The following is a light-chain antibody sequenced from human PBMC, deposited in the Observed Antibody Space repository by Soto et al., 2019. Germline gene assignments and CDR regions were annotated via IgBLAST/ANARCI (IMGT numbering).Light chain of an antibody. CDR1: SPNIGAGYD. CDR3: QSYDTSLSVV. J-gene: IGLJ2*01. Sequence: QSVLTQPPSVSGAPGQRVTISCTGSSPNIGAGYDVHWYQQLPGTAPKLLIYANSNRPSGVPDRFSGSRSGTSASLAITGLQAEDEADYYCQSYDTSLSVVFGGGTKLTVL. V-gene: IGLV1-40*01. CDR2: ANS.